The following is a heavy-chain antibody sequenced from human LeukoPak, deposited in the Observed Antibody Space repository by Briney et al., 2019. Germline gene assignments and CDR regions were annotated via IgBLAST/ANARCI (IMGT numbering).Heavy chain of an antibody. Sequence: PGGSLRLSCAASGFTVSSNYMSWVRQAPGKGLEWVSVIYSGGSTYYADSVKGRFTISRDNSKNTLYLQMYSLRAEDTGVFYCARDVAYSAFDYWGQGTLVTVSS. D-gene: IGHD2-21*01. CDR1: GFTVSSNY. CDR3: ARDVAYSAFDY. CDR2: IYSGGST. J-gene: IGHJ4*02. V-gene: IGHV3-66*01.